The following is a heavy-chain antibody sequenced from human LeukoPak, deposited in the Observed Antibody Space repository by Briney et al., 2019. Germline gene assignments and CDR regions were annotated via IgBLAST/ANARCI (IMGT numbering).Heavy chain of an antibody. CDR1: GFTFDDYA. V-gene: IGHV3-53*04. Sequence: GRSLRLSCAASGFTFDDYAMHWVRQAPGKGLECVSFIYSTGTTNYADSVKGRFTISRHNSENTLYLQMNSLTDEDTAVYYCARALVGANSWFDPWGQGTLVTVSS. D-gene: IGHD1-26*01. CDR2: IYSTGTT. CDR3: ARALVGANSWFDP. J-gene: IGHJ5*02.